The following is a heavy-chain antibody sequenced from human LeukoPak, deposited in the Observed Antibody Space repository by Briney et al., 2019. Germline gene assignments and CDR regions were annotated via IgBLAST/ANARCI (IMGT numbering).Heavy chain of an antibody. D-gene: IGHD1-26*01. CDR1: GGSISSSSYY. V-gene: IGHV4-39*07. CDR2: IYYSGST. Sequence: SETLSLTCTVSGGSISSSSYYWGWIRQPPGKELVGIGSIYYSGSTYYNPSLKSRVTISVDTSKNQFSLKLSSVTAADTAVYYCARDSGSYFFYWGQGTLVTVSS. CDR3: ARDSGSYFFY. J-gene: IGHJ4*02.